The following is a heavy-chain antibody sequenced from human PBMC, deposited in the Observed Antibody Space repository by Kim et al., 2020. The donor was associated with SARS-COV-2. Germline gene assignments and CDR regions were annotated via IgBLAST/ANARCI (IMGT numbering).Heavy chain of an antibody. V-gene: IGHV1-18*01. Sequence: NGNTNYAQKLQGRVTMTTDTSTSTAYMELRSLRSDDTAVYYCALHNWFDPWGQGTLVTVSS. CDR2: NGNT. CDR3: ALHNWFDP. J-gene: IGHJ5*02.